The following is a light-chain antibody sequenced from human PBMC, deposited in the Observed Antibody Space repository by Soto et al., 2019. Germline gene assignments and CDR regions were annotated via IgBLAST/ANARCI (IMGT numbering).Light chain of an antibody. J-gene: IGLJ2*01. Sequence: SSELTQPPSVSVAPGQTARITWGGNNIGSKSVHWYQQKPGQAPVLVVYDDSDRPSGIPERFSGSNSGNTATLTISRVEAGDEADYYCQVWDSSSDPHVVFGGGTKLTVL. CDR2: DDS. CDR1: NIGSKS. V-gene: IGLV3-21*02. CDR3: QVWDSSSDPHVV.